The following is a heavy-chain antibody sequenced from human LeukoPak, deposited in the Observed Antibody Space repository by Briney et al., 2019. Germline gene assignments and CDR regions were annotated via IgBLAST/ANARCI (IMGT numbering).Heavy chain of an antibody. V-gene: IGHV4-59*01. J-gene: IGHJ4*02. CDR3: ASADGSGWYYFDS. D-gene: IGHD6-19*01. CDR2: IYDSGST. Sequence: SETLSLTCTVSGGSISRYFWSWSRQPPGKGLEWIGYIYDSGSTNYNPSLKSRVTISVDTSKNQFALKLTSVTAADTAVYYCASADGSGWYYFDSWGQGTLVTVSS. CDR1: GGSISRYF.